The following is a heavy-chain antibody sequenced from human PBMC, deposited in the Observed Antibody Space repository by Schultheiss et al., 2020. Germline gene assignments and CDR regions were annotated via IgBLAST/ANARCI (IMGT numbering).Heavy chain of an antibody. CDR1: GGSISSGDYY. CDR2: INHSGST. J-gene: IGHJ2*01. Sequence: SETLSLTCTVSGGSISSGDYYWSWIRQPPGKGLEWIGEINHSGSTNYNPSLKSRVTISVDTSKNQFSLKLSSVTAADTAVYYCARAPSRYFDLWGRGTLVTVSS. CDR3: ARAPSRYFDL. V-gene: IGHV4-39*07.